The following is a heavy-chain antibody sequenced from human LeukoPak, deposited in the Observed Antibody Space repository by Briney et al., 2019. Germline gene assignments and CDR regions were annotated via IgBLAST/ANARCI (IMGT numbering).Heavy chain of an antibody. CDR3: ARGRPFGVAGGQAFDI. V-gene: IGHV4-34*01. Sequence: PSETLSLTCAVYGGSFSGYYWSWIRQPPGKGLEWIGEINHSGSTNYNPSLKSRVTISVDTSREHFSLKLTSVTAADTAVYYCARGRPFGVAGGQAFDIWGQGTMVTVSS. J-gene: IGHJ3*02. D-gene: IGHD3-3*01. CDR2: INHSGST. CDR1: GGSFSGYY.